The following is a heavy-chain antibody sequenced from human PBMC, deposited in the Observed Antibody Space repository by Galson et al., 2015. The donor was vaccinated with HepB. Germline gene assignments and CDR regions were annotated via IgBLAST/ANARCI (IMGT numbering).Heavy chain of an antibody. CDR2: ISYDGSNK. Sequence: SLRLSCAASGLTFSSYAMHWVRQAPGKGLEWVAVISYDGSNKYYADSVKGRFTISRDNSKNTLYLQMNSLRAEDTAVYYCAREAHSGSYYNRGYFDYWGQGTLVTVSS. CDR1: GLTFSSYA. V-gene: IGHV3-30-3*01. D-gene: IGHD3-10*01. J-gene: IGHJ4*02. CDR3: AREAHSGSYYNRGYFDY.